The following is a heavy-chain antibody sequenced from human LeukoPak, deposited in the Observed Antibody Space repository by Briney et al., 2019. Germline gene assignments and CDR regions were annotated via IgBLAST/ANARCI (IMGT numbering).Heavy chain of an antibody. Sequence: SETLSLTCTVSGGSTSSYYWSWIRQSAGKGLEWIGRIYVSGSTTYNPSLNSRVTMSLDTSKNQFSLKLRSVTAADTAVYYCAKSNGYGLIDIWGQGTMVTVSS. CDR2: IYVSGST. CDR1: GGSTSSYY. CDR3: AKSNGYGLIDI. D-gene: IGHD3-22*01. V-gene: IGHV4-4*07. J-gene: IGHJ3*02.